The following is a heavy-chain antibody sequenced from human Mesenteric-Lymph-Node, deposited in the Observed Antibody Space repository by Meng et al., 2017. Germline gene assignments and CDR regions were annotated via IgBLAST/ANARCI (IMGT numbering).Heavy chain of an antibody. J-gene: IGHJ4*02. V-gene: IGHV3-23*01. CDR2: YSGGIDTT. Sequence: GESLKISCLGSGFKFNSYAMSWVRQAPGKGLEWVATYSGGIDTTYEADSVRGRFTISRDNSKNTLYLQMNSLRAEDTAVYYCARQGPYGDSVLDYWGQGTLVTVSS. CDR3: ARQGPYGDSVLDY. D-gene: IGHD4-17*01. CDR1: GFKFNSYA.